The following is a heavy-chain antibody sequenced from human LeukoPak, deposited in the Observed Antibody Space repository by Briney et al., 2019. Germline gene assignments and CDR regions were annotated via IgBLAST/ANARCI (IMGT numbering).Heavy chain of an antibody. V-gene: IGHV3-15*07. J-gene: IGHJ4*02. CDR2: IKNKRDGDGA. Sequence: GGSLRLSCAASGFSLSDAWMNWVRQAPGRGLEWVARIKNKRDGDGADYGAPVKGRFTISRDDRKSTVYLHMNNLKPEDTAVYYCITPLPYSAQGGQGTLVTVSS. CDR1: GFSLSDAW. CDR3: ITPLPYSAQ. D-gene: IGHD2-21*01.